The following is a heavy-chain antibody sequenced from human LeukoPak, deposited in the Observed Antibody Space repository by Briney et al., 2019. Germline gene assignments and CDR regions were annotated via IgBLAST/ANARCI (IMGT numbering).Heavy chain of an antibody. CDR3: ARDRDWGLYWYFDL. V-gene: IGHV4-59*01. CDR1: GGSISSYY. Sequence: SETLSLTCTASGGSISSYYWSWIRQPPGKGLEWIGYIYYSGSTNYNPSLKSRVTISVDTSKNQFSLKLSSVTAADTAVYYCARDRDWGLYWYFDLWGRGTLVTVSS. J-gene: IGHJ2*01. CDR2: IYYSGST. D-gene: IGHD3/OR15-3a*01.